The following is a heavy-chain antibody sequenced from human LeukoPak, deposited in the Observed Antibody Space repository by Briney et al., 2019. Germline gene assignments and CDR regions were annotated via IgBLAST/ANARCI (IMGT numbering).Heavy chain of an antibody. D-gene: IGHD5-24*01. CDR2: IYYSGST. CDR1: GGPISSYY. V-gene: IGHV4-59*08. CDR3: ASLGRDGYRALNY. J-gene: IGHJ4*02. Sequence: SETLSLTCTVSGGPISSYYWSWIRQPPGKGLEWIGYIYYSGSTNYNPSLKSRVTISVDTSKNQFSLKLSSVTAADTAVYYCASLGRDGYRALNYWGQGTLVTVSS.